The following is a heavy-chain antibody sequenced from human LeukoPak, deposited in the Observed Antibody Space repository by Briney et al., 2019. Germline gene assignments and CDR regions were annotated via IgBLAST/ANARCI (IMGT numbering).Heavy chain of an antibody. Sequence: PGGSLRLSCAASGFTFNDYYMSWIRQAAGKGVEWLSYINIGGTNTHYADSVKGRFTIYRDNAKKSLYLEMNNLRAEDSAVYYCASHSGTWGYLDVWGQGALVTVSS. CDR1: GFTFNDYY. CDR3: ASHSGTWGYLDV. J-gene: IGHJ4*02. CDR2: INIGGTNT. V-gene: IGHV3-11*01. D-gene: IGHD3-22*01.